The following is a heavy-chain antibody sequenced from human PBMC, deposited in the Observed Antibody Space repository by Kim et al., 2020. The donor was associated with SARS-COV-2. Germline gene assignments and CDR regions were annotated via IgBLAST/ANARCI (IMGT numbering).Heavy chain of an antibody. Sequence: ASVKVSCKASGYTFTSYGISWVRQAPGQGLEWMGWISAYNGNTNYAQKLQGRVTMTTDTSTSTAYMELRSLRSDDTAVYYCARDTYYYGSGSPSGYWGQGTLVTVSS. CDR3: ARDTYYYGSGSPSGY. V-gene: IGHV1-18*01. J-gene: IGHJ4*02. D-gene: IGHD3-10*01. CDR2: ISAYNGNT. CDR1: GYTFTSYG.